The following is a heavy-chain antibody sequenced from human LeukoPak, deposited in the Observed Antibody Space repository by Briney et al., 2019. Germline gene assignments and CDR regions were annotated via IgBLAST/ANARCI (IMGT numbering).Heavy chain of an antibody. V-gene: IGHV3-11*04. CDR1: GFSFSNAW. CDR3: ASSNSGSYSFDY. CDR2: ISSSGSTI. Sequence: GGSLRLSCAASGFSFSNAWMTWVRQAPGKGLEWVSYISSSGSTIYYADSVKGRFTISRDNAKNSLYLQMNSLRAEDTAVYYCASSNSGSYSFDYWGQGTLVTVSS. J-gene: IGHJ4*02. D-gene: IGHD1-26*01.